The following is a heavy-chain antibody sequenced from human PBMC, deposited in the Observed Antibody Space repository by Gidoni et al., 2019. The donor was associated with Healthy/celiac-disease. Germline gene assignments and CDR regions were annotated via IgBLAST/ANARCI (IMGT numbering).Heavy chain of an antibody. J-gene: IGHJ5*02. CDR3: ARDAVLRYFGWLSGEVGWFDP. CDR2: ISSSSSTI. Sequence: EVQLVESGGGLVQPGGSLRLSCAASGFTFSSYSMNWVRHAPVKGLEWVSFISSSSSTIYYADSVKGRFTISRDNAKNSLYLQMNSLRAEDTAVYYCARDAVLRYFGWLSGEVGWFDPWGQGTLVTVSS. CDR1: GFTFSSYS. D-gene: IGHD3-9*01. V-gene: IGHV3-48*01.